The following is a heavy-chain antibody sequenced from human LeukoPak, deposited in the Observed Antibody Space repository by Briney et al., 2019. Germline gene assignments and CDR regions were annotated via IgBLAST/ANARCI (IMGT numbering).Heavy chain of an antibody. CDR3: ATGEAAPGRLDY. CDR2: INSDGSST. D-gene: IGHD6-13*01. Sequence: GGSLRLSCAASGFNFRNYWMHWVPQATGKGLVWVSRINSDGSSTSYADSVKGRFTISRDNAENTLYLQINSLRAEDTAVYYRATGEAAPGRLDYWAQGTVVTDSS. J-gene: IGHJ4*02. V-gene: IGHV3-74*01. CDR1: GFNFRNYW.